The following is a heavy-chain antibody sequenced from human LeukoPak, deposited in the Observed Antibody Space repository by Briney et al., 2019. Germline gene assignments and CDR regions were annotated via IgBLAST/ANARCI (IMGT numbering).Heavy chain of an antibody. D-gene: IGHD6-13*01. Sequence: PSETLSLTCTVSGYSISSGYYWGWIRQPPGKGLEWIGSIYHSGSTYYNPSLKSRVTISVDTSKNQFSLKLSSVTAADTAVYYCARHVAAAGTYYYGMDVWGQGTTVTVSS. CDR2: IYHSGST. V-gene: IGHV4-38-2*02. J-gene: IGHJ6*02. CDR1: GYSISSGYY. CDR3: ARHVAAAGTYYYGMDV.